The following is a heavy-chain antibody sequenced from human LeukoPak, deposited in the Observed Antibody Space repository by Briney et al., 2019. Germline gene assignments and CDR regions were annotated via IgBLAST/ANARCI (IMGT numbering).Heavy chain of an antibody. V-gene: IGHV1-69*13. Sequence: GASVKVSCKASGGTFSSYAISWVRQAPGQGLEWMGGIIPIFGTANYAQKFQGRVTITADESTSTVYMELSSLRSEDTAVYYCARGSPYSSSWYVPSDYWGQGTLVTVSS. D-gene: IGHD6-13*01. CDR3: ARGSPYSSSWYVPSDY. CDR2: IIPIFGTA. J-gene: IGHJ4*02. CDR1: GGTFSSYA.